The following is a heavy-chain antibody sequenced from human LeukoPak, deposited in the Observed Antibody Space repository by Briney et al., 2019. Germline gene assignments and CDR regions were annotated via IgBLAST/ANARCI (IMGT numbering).Heavy chain of an antibody. CDR2: ISGSGGST. Sequence: PGGSLRLSCAASGFTFSNYAMSWVRQAPGKGLEWVSSISGSGGSTYYADPVKGRFTISRDNSNNTLFLQMNSLRAEDTAIYYCAKAITTYGDYSLKIDYWAQGTLVTVSS. CDR1: GFTFSNYA. J-gene: IGHJ4*02. CDR3: AKAITTYGDYSLKIDY. D-gene: IGHD4-17*01. V-gene: IGHV3-23*01.